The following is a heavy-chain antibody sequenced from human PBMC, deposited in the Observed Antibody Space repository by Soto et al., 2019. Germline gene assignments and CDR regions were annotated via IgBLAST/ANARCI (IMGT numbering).Heavy chain of an antibody. Sequence: QVQLQESGPGLVKPSQTLSLICTVSGGSISSGGYYWSWIRQHPGKGLEWIGYIYYSGNTYYNPSRKSRVTISVDTSKNQFSLNLSSVTAADTAVYYCARDGDGSGYFLAYWGQGTLVTVSS. CDR2: IYYSGNT. J-gene: IGHJ4*02. CDR3: ARDGDGSGYFLAY. V-gene: IGHV4-31*03. CDR1: GGSISSGGYY. D-gene: IGHD3-22*01.